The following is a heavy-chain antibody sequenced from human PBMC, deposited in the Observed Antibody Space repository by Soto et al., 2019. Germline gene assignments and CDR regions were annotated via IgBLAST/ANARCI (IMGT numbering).Heavy chain of an antibody. CDR3: ATTGMGITLYYYYHGMDV. V-gene: IGHV3-66*01. D-gene: IGHD3-10*01. CDR2: MFYGGST. Sequence: EVQLVESGGGLVQPGGSLRLSCAASGFTVSTHYMTWVRQAPGKGLEWVSVMFYGGSTYYADSVKGRFTISRDDSENTLYLQMNRLRAEDTAVYYCATTGMGITLYYYYHGMDVWGQGTTVTVSS. CDR1: GFTVSTHY. J-gene: IGHJ6*02.